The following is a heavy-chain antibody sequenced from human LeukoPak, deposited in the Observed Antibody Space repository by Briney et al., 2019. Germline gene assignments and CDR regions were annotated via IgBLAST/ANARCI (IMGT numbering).Heavy chain of an antibody. CDR1: GYTFTGYY. J-gene: IGHJ6*02. CDR2: INPNSGGT. D-gene: IGHD6-13*01. CDR3: ARSSSWSFAIYYYYGMDV. V-gene: IGHV1-2*02. Sequence: ASVKVSCKASGYTFTGYYMHWVRQAPGQGLEWMGWINPNSGGTNYAQKFQGRVTMTRDTSISTAYMELSRLRSDDTAVYYCARSSSWSFAIYYYYGMDVWGQGTTVTVSS.